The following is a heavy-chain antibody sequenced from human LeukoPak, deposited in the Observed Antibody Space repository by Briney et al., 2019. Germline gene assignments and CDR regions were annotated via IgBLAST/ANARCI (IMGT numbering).Heavy chain of an antibody. D-gene: IGHD3-22*01. Sequence: PSETLFLTCAVSGYSISSGYYWGWIRQPPGKGLEWIGSIYHSGSTYYNPSLKSRVTISVDTSKNQFSLKLSSVTAADTAVYYCAIHPRDYYDSSGYHKRAFDIWGQGTMVTVSS. CDR1: GYSISSGYY. CDR2: IYHSGST. CDR3: AIHPRDYYDSSGYHKRAFDI. V-gene: IGHV4-38-2*01. J-gene: IGHJ3*02.